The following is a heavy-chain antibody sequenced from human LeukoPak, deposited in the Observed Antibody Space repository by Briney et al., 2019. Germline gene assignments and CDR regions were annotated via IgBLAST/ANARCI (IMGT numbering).Heavy chain of an antibody. D-gene: IGHD1-26*01. V-gene: IGHV3-7*01. CDR1: GFTFSSYW. CDR2: IKQDESEK. CDR3: ARVRRLHSSGSYYFDY. J-gene: IGHJ4*02. Sequence: GGSLRLSCAASGFTFSSYWMTWVRQAPGKGLEWVANIKQDESEKYYVDSVKGQSTISRDNAKDSLYLQMNSLRAEDTAVYYCARVRRLHSSGSYYFDYWGQGTLVTVSS.